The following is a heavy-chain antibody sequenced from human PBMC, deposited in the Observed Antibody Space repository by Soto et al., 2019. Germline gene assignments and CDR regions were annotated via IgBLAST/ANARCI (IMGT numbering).Heavy chain of an antibody. CDR1: GFMFDDFA. V-gene: IGHV3-9*01. CDR2: ISWNSGDV. CDR3: AKAPNVVTHWLDP. D-gene: IGHD3-22*01. J-gene: IGHJ5*02. Sequence: EVQLVESGGGLVQPGRSLRLSCAASGFMFDDFAMHWVRQAPGTGLEWVSGISWNSGDVAYADSVKGRFTISRDNAKHSVYLHLNSLRPEDTALYYCAKAPNVVTHWLDPGGQGNLVTVSS.